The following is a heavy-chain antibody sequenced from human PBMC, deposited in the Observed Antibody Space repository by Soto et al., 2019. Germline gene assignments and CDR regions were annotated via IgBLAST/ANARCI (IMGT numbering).Heavy chain of an antibody. CDR3: ARERYGSGRPFDS. Sequence: QVQLQESGPGLVKPSGTLSLTCTVSGGSIFSSSWWRWVRQSPGKGLEWIGEIYHSGSKHYDPSLKSGVTISVDKSKNQFSLNLTSVPVADTAMYYCARERYGSGRPFDSWGQGTLVTVSS. J-gene: IGHJ4*02. CDR2: IYHSGSK. V-gene: IGHV4-4*02. CDR1: GGSIFSSSW. D-gene: IGHD3-10*01.